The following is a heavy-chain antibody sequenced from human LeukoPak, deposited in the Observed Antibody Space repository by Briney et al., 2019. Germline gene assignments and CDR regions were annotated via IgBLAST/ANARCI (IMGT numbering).Heavy chain of an antibody. V-gene: IGHV3-33*01. CDR1: GFTFSSYG. CDR3: ARDPTYCTNGVCYLFDY. CDR2: IWYDGSNK. J-gene: IGHJ4*02. Sequence: PGGSLRLSCAASGFTFSSYGMHWVRQAPGKGLEWVAVIWYDGSNKYHADSVKGRFTISRDNSKNTLYLQMNSLRAEDTAVYYCARDPTYCTNGVCYLFDYWGQGTLVTVSS. D-gene: IGHD2-8*01.